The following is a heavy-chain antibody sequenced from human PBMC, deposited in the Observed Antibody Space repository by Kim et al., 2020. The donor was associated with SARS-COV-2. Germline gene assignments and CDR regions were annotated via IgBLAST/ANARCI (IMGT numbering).Heavy chain of an antibody. V-gene: IGHV1-18*01. Sequence: ASVKVSCKASGYTFTSYGISWVRPAPGQGLAWMGWISAYTGNTNYAQTLQGRVTMTTDTSTSTAYMDLRSLRSDNRAVYYCPKGGTYYYDSSGYYPFDYWGQGTLVTVSS. D-gene: IGHD3-22*01. CDR2: ISAYTGNT. J-gene: IGHJ4*02. CDR3: PKGGTYYYDSSGYYPFDY. CDR1: GYTFTSYG.